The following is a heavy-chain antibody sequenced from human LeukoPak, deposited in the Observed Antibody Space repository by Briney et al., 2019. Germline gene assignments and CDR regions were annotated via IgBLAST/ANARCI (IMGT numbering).Heavy chain of an antibody. CDR3: ARRDGSANYYYDY. CDR1: GYSFARYW. CDR2: IYPGDSDT. D-gene: IGHD3-10*01. Sequence: GESLKISCKGSGYSFARYWIGWVRQMPGKGLEWTGIIYPGDSDTRYSPSFQGQVTISADKSINTAYLQWSSLKASDTAMYYCARRDGSANYYYDYWGQGTLVTVSS. V-gene: IGHV5-51*01. J-gene: IGHJ4*02.